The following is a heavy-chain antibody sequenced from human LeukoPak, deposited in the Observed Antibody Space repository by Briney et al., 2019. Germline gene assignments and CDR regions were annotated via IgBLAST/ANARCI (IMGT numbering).Heavy chain of an antibody. V-gene: IGHV4-59*08. D-gene: IGHD2-8*01. J-gene: IGHJ5*02. CDR3: ARLMGSGFDP. CDR2: IYYSGST. Sequence: SETLSLTCAVYGGSFSGYYWSWIRQPPGKGLEWIGYIYYSGSTNYNPSLKSRVTISVDTSKNQFSLKLSSVTAADTAVYYCARLMGSGFDPWGQETLVTVSS. CDR1: GGSFSGYY.